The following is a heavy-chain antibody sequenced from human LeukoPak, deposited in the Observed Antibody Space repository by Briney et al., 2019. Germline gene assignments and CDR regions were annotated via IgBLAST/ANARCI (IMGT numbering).Heavy chain of an antibody. J-gene: IGHJ5*02. D-gene: IGHD2-21*02. CDR3: AAGTQVLTAILPSNWFDP. Sequence: LAGGSLRLSCAASGFTFSSYGMHWVRQAPGKGLEWVAVIWYDGSNKYYADSVKGRFTISRDNSKNTLYLQMNSLRAEDTAVYYCAAGTQVLTAILPSNWFDPWGQGTLVTVSS. V-gene: IGHV3-33*01. CDR2: IWYDGSNK. CDR1: GFTFSSYG.